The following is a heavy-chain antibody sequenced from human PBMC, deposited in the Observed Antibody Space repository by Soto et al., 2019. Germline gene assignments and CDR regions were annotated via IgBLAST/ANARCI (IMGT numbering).Heavy chain of an antibody. CDR2: IYTSGST. CDR3: ARTGIAVAGRVGSWFDP. Sequence: PSETLSLTCTVSGGSISSYYWSWIRQPAGKGLEWIGRIYTSGSTNYNPSLKSRVTMSVDTSKNQFSLKLSSVTAADTAVYYCARTGIAVAGRVGSWFDPWGQGALVTVSS. CDR1: GGSISSYY. J-gene: IGHJ5*02. V-gene: IGHV4-4*07. D-gene: IGHD6-19*01.